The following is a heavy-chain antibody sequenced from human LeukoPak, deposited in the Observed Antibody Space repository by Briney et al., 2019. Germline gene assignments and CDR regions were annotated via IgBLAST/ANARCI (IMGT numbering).Heavy chain of an antibody. CDR1: GYTFTSYY. Sequence: GASVKVSCKASGYTFTSYYMHWVRQAPGQGLEWMGIINPSGGSTSYAQKFQGRVTMTRDTSTSTVYMELSSLRSEDTAVYYCARDRASDSGSYYFPDYFDYWGLGTLVTVSS. CDR2: INPSGGST. CDR3: ARDRASDSGSYYFPDYFDY. D-gene: IGHD1-26*01. V-gene: IGHV1-46*01. J-gene: IGHJ4*02.